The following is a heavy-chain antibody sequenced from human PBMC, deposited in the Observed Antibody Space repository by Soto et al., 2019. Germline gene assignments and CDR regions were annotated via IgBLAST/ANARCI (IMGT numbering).Heavy chain of an antibody. D-gene: IGHD3-22*01. CDR2: IYYSGST. V-gene: IGHV4-39*01. J-gene: IGHJ4*02. CDR3: ASPKYHSSGTSDY. CDR1: GGSISSSSYY. Sequence: PSETLSLTCTVSGGSISSSSYYWGWIRQPPGKGLEWIGSIYYSGSTYYNTSLKSRVTISVDTSKNQFSLKLSSVTVADTAVYYCASPKYHSSGTSDYWGQGTLVTVSS.